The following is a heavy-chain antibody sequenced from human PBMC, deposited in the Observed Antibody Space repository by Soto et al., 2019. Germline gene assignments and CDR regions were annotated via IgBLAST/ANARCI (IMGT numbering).Heavy chain of an antibody. Sequence: PGESLKISCKISGYRFSSFWIGWVRQMPGKGLEWMGIIYPGDSDTRYSPSFQGQVTISADKFISTAFLQWSSLKASDTAMYYCARTSAAGKYYYGMDVWGQGTTVTVSS. CDR3: ARTSAAGKYYYGMDV. D-gene: IGHD6-13*01. V-gene: IGHV5-51*01. CDR2: IYPGDSDT. CDR1: GYRFSSFW. J-gene: IGHJ6*02.